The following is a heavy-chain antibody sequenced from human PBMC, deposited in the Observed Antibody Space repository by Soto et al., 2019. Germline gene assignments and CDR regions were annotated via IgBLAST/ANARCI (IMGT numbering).Heavy chain of an antibody. D-gene: IGHD2-2*01. CDR3: ARVPDQPLNQLPMRDDAFDI. CDR1: GCTFTSYG. V-gene: IGHV1-18*01. Sequence: ASVKVSCKASGCTFTSYGISWVRQAPGQGLEWMGWISAYNGNTNYAQKLQGRVTMTTDTSTSTAYMELRSLRSDDTAVYYCARVPDQPLNQLPMRDDAFDIWGQGTMVTVSS. CDR2: ISAYNGNT. J-gene: IGHJ3*02.